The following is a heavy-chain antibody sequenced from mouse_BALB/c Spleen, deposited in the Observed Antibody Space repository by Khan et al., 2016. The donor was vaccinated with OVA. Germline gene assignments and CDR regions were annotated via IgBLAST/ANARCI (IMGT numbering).Heavy chain of an antibody. D-gene: IGHD4-1*01. CDR2: IYPGSDST. Sequence: VQLQESGPELVKPGASVKMSCKASGYTFTDYVMNWVKQRNGQGLEWIGQIYPGSDSTYYNEKFKGKATLTADRSSSTAYMQLSNLTSEDSAVYFCARAGWDVFAYWGQGILVTVSA. V-gene: IGHV1-77*01. J-gene: IGHJ3*01. CDR3: ARAGWDVFAY. CDR1: GYTFTDYV.